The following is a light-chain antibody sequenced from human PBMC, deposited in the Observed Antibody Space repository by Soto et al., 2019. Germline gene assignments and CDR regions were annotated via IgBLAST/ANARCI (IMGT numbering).Light chain of an antibody. CDR1: SSDVDDYKY. CDR2: DVR. CDR3: SSYTSGSSLVV. Sequence: QPVLTQPASVSGSPGQSITISCTGTSSDVDDYKYVSWYQQHPGKAPKLMIYDVRNRPSGVSNRFSGSKSGNTASLTISGLQAEDEAHYYCSSYTSGSSLVVFGGGTKLTVL. V-gene: IGLV2-14*01. J-gene: IGLJ2*01.